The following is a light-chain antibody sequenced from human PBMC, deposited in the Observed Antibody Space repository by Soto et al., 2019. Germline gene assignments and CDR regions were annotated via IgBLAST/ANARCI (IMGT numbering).Light chain of an antibody. CDR1: QSVSSSY. CDR2: GAS. CDR3: QQDYNLPHMT. V-gene: IGKV3D-7*01. Sequence: PGERVTLSCRASQSVSSSYLTWYQQKPGQAPRLLIYGASTRATSIPARFSGSGSGTDFTLTISSLQPEDFAVYYCQQDYNLPHMTFGQGTKVEIK. J-gene: IGKJ1*01.